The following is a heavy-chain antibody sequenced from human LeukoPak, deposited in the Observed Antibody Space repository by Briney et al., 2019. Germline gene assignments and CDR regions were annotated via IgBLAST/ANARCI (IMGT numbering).Heavy chain of an antibody. Sequence: GASVKVSCKASGYTFTGYYMHWVRQAPGQGLEWMGRINPNSGGTNYAQKFQGRVTMTGDTSISTAYMELSRLRSDDTAVYYCARGYYDSSGYYSIDYWGQGALVTVSS. CDR3: ARGYYDSSGYYSIDY. V-gene: IGHV1-2*06. J-gene: IGHJ4*02. CDR2: INPNSGGT. D-gene: IGHD3-22*01. CDR1: GYTFTGYY.